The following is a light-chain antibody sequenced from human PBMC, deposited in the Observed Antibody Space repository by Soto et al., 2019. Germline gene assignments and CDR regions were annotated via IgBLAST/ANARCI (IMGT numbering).Light chain of an antibody. J-gene: IGLJ1*01. CDR2: DDN. Sequence: QSVLTPPPSVSAAPGQKVTISCPGSSSNIGGNSVSWYQQLPGTAPKLLIYDDNKRPSGIPDRFSGSKSGTSATLGITGFQTGDEADYYCGSWDSSLSAYVFGTGTKV. V-gene: IGLV1-51*01. CDR1: SSNIGGNS. CDR3: GSWDSSLSAYV.